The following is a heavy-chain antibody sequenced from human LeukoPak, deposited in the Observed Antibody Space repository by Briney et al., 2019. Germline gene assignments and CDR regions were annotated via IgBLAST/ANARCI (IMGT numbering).Heavy chain of an antibody. CDR2: IYSGGST. Sequence: PGGSLRLSCAASGFTVSSNYMSWVRQAPGKGLEWVSVIYSGGSTYYADSVKGRFTTSRDNSKNTLYLQMNSLRAEDTAVYYCARSIYDILTGYYNAFDYWGQGTLVTVSS. D-gene: IGHD3-9*01. V-gene: IGHV3-53*01. CDR1: GFTVSSNY. J-gene: IGHJ4*02. CDR3: ARSIYDILTGYYNAFDY.